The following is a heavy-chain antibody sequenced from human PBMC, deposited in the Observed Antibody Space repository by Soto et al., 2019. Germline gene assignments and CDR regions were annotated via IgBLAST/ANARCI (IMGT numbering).Heavy chain of an antibody. V-gene: IGHV3-73*01. Sequence: GGSLRLSCAASGLTFSGSAMHWVRQASGKGLEWVGRIRSKANNYATAYAASVKGRFTISRDDSKNTAYLQMNSLKTEDTAVYYCARENYYAMDVWGLGTTVTVSS. CDR1: GLTFSGSA. J-gene: IGHJ6*02. CDR3: ARENYYAMDV. CDR2: IRSKANNYAT.